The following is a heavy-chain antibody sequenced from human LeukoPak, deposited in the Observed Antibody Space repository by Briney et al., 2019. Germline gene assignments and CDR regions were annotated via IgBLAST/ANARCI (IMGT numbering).Heavy chain of an antibody. CDR3: AKERNYCDSSGFAFDI. D-gene: IGHD3-22*01. J-gene: IGHJ3*02. CDR2: ISYDGSNK. CDR1: GFTFSSYG. V-gene: IGHV3-30*18. Sequence: PGRSLRLSCAASGFTFSSYGMHWVRQAPGKGLEWVAVISYDGSNKYYADSVKGRFTISRDNSKNTLYLQMNSLRAEDTAVYYCAKERNYCDSSGFAFDIWGQGTMVTVSS.